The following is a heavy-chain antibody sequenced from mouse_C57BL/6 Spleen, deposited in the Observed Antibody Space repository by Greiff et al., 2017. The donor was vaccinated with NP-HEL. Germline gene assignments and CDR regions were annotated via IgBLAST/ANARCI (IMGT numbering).Heavy chain of an antibody. V-gene: IGHV1-80*01. CDR2: IYPGDGDT. CDR1: GYAFSSYW. D-gene: IGHD4-1*01. Sequence: QVQLQQSGAELVKPGASVKISCKASGYAFSSYWMNWVKQRPGKGLEWIGQIYPGDGDTNYNGKFKGKATLTAAKSSSTAYMQLSSLTSEDSAVYFCARGGLGRYFDYWGQGTTLTVSS. CDR3: ARGGLGRYFDY. J-gene: IGHJ2*01.